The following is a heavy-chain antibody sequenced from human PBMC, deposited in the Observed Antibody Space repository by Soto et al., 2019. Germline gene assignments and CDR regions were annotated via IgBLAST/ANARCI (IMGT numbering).Heavy chain of an antibody. J-gene: IGHJ6*02. CDR2: IIPIFGTA. CDR1: GGTFSSYA. D-gene: IGHD1-1*01. CDR3: ARDPVQLERRTRHYYYYGMDV. V-gene: IGHV1-69*13. Sequence: SVKVSCKASGGTFSSYAISWVRQAPGQGLEWMGGIIPIFGTANYAQKFQGRVTITADESTSTAYMELSSLRSEDTAVYYCARDPVQLERRTRHYYYYGMDVWGQGTTVTVSS.